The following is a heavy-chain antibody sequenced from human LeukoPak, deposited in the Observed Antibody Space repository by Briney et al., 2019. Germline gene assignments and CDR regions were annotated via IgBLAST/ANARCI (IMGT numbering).Heavy chain of an antibody. J-gene: IGHJ4*02. CDR1: GYSFTSYD. Sequence: GASVKVSCKADGYSFTSYDLNWVRQAGGQGLEWMGWMNPDTEITDYAQKFQGRVSMTRDTSTSTAYMELSSLRSEDTAVYYCARGRGKGEPDYWGQGTLVTVSS. CDR2: MNPDTEIT. CDR3: ARGRGKGEPDY. D-gene: IGHD1-14*01. V-gene: IGHV1-8*01.